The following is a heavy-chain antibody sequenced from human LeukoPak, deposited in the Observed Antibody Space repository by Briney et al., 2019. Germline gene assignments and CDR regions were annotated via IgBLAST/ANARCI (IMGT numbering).Heavy chain of an antibody. CDR2: ISWNSGSI. Sequence: GRSLRLSCAASGFTFDDYAMHWVRQAPGKGLEWVSGISWNSGSIGYADSVKGRFTISRDNAKNSLYLQMNSLRAEDTALYYCAKVRSYSSKDWYFDLWGRGTLVTVSS. CDR3: AKVRSYSSKDWYFDL. J-gene: IGHJ2*01. CDR1: GFTFDDYA. V-gene: IGHV3-9*01. D-gene: IGHD6-13*01.